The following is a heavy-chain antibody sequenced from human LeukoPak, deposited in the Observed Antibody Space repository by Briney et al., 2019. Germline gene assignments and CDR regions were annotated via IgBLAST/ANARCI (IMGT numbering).Heavy chain of an antibody. Sequence: ASETLSLTCAVYGGSFSGYYWSWIRQPPGKGLEWIGEINHSGSTNYNPSLKSRVTISVDTSKNQFSLKLSSVTAADTAVYYCARGFSLTNGDWFDPWGQGTLVTVS. D-gene: IGHD2-8*01. CDR1: GGSFSGYY. J-gene: IGHJ5*02. CDR2: INHSGST. CDR3: ARGFSLTNGDWFDP. V-gene: IGHV4-34*01.